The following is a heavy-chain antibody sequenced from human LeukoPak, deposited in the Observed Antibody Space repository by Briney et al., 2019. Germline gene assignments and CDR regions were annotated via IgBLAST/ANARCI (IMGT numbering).Heavy chain of an antibody. V-gene: IGHV4-30-2*01. CDR2: IYHSGST. CDR3: ARHVDDILPGYYMWFDP. Sequence: SETLSLTCAVSGGSISSGGYSWSWIRQPPGKGLEWIGYIYHSGSTYYNPSLKSRVTISVDRSKNQFSLKLSSVTAADTAVYYCARHVDDILPGYYMWFDPWGQGTLVTVSS. CDR1: GGSISSGGYS. D-gene: IGHD3-9*01. J-gene: IGHJ5*02.